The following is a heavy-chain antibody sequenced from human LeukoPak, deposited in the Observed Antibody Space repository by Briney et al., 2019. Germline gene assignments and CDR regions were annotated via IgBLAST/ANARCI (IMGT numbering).Heavy chain of an antibody. CDR2: ISGSGGST. J-gene: IGHJ4*02. V-gene: IGHV3-23*01. Sequence: GGSLRLSCAASGFTFSSYAMSWVRQAPGKGLEWVSAISGSGGSTYYADSVKGRFTISRDNSKNTLYLQMNSLRAEDTAVYYCAKGSEGSGWYGDFDYWGQGTLVTVSS. D-gene: IGHD6-19*01. CDR1: GFTFSSYA. CDR3: AKGSEGSGWYGDFDY.